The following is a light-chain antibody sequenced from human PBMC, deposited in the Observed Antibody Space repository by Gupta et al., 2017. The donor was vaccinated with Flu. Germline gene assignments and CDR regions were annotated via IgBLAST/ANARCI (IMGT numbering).Light chain of an antibody. CDR3: MQGIHWPYT. V-gene: IGKV2-30*02. CDR1: QTLVHSDGNTY. Sequence: VTLAPPAVISFRSSQTLVHSDGNTYLNWFHQRPGQSPRRLIYKVSNRDSGVPDRISGSGSGTDFTLKISGVGAEDVGIYFCMQGIHWPYTFGQGTKLQIK. J-gene: IGKJ2*01. CDR2: KVS.